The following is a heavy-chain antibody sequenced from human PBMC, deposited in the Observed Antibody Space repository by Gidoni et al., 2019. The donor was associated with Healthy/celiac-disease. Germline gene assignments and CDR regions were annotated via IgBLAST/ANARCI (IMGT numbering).Heavy chain of an antibody. J-gene: IGHJ4*02. CDR1: GGTVSTYA. D-gene: IGHD3-10*01. CDR2: IIPIFGTA. Sequence: QVQLVQSGAEVKKPGSSVKVSCKASGGTVSTYAISWVRQAPGQGLEWMGGIIPIFGTANYAQKFQGRVTITADESTSTAYMELSSLRSEDTAVYYCAREATNYYGSGSPWAGWGQGTLVTVSS. CDR3: AREATNYYGSGSPWAG. V-gene: IGHV1-69*01.